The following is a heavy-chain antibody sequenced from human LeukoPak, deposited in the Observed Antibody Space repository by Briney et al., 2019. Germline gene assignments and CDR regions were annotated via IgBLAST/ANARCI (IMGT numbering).Heavy chain of an antibody. CDR3: ASPPLRGGYDYGY. D-gene: IGHD5-12*01. Sequence: SVKVSCKASGGTFSSYAISWVRQAPGQGLEWMGGIIPIFGTANYAQKFQGRVTITADKSTSTAYMELSSLRSEDTAVYDCASPPLRGGYDYGYWGQGTLVTVSS. V-gene: IGHV1-69*06. J-gene: IGHJ4*02. CDR1: GGTFSSYA. CDR2: IIPIFGTA.